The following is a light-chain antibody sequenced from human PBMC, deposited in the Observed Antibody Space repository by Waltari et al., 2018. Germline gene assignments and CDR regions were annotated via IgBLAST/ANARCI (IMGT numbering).Light chain of an antibody. CDR3: QQYNNWNT. CDR2: GAS. J-gene: IGKJ3*01. V-gene: IGKV3-15*01. CDR1: QSVSSN. Sequence: EIVMTQSPATLSVSPGERATLSCRASQSVSSNLAWYQQKPGQAPRLLIYGASTRATGIPARFSGSGSGTEFTLTISSLQSEDFAVYYCQQYNNWNTFGPGTKVDIK.